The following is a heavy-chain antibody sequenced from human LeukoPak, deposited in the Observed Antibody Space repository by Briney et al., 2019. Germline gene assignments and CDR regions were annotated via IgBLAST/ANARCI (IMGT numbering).Heavy chain of an antibody. CDR1: GYTFTSYA. V-gene: IGHV1-3*01. J-gene: IGHJ3*02. CDR2: INAGNGNT. Sequence: ASVKVSCKASGYTFTSYAMHWVRQAPGQRLEWMGWINAGNGNTKYSQKFQGRVTITRDTSASTAYMELSSLRSEDTAVYYCAREGYDILTGPGKDAFDIWGQGTMVTVSS. D-gene: IGHD3-9*01. CDR3: AREGYDILTGPGKDAFDI.